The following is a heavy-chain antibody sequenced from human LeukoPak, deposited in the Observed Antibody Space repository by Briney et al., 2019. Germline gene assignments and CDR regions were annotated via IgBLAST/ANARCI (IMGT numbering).Heavy chain of an antibody. CDR1: GYTFTSYD. CDR3: ARGPTFSSSTSYNFDY. V-gene: IGHV1-8*01. J-gene: IGHJ4*02. Sequence: ASVNVSCKASGYTFTSYDINWVRQATGQGLEWMGWMNPNSGNTGYAQKFQGRVTMTRNTSISTAYMELSSLRSEDTAVYYCARGPTFSSSTSYNFDYWGQGTLVTVSS. CDR2: MNPNSGNT. D-gene: IGHD2-2*01.